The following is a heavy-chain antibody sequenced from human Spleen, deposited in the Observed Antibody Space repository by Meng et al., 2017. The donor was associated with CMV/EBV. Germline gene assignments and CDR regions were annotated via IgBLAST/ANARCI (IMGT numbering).Heavy chain of an antibody. CDR2: TYPGDSDT. D-gene: IGHD3-9*01. V-gene: IGHV5-51*01. Sequence: KVSCKGSGYSFTTFWIGWVRQMPGKGLEWMGITYPGDSDTRYSPSFQGQVTISADKSISTAYLQWSSLKASDTAMYYCARAPSSNYDILTGYKYYFDSWGQGTLVTVSS. CDR1: GYSFTTFW. J-gene: IGHJ4*02. CDR3: ARAPSSNYDILTGYKYYFDS.